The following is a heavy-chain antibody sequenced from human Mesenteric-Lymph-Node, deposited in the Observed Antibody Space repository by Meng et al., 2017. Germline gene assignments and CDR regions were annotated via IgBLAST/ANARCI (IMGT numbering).Heavy chain of an antibody. D-gene: IGHD3-22*01. CDR1: GFTFSNYA. V-gene: IGHV3-23*01. CDR3: AKAGSVDYYDSSGYYYGIDY. J-gene: IGHJ4*01. Sequence: GGSLRLSCSVSGFTFSNYAMTWVRQAPGKGLEWVSIISDDSGDIHYADSMKGRFTISRDNSKNTLYLQMNSLRAEDTAVYYCAKAGSVDYYDSSGYYYGIDYWGHGTLVTVSS. CDR2: ISDDSGDI.